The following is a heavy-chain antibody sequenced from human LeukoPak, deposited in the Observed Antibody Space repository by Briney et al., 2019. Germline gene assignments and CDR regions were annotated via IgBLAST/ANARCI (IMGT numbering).Heavy chain of an antibody. CDR1: GFTFSDYY. CDR2: ISHGGSSI. V-gene: IGHV3-11*04. Sequence: GGSLRLSCTASGFTFSDYYMSWIRQAPGKGLEWVSYISHGGSSISYADSLKGRFTVSRDNAKNSLYLQMNSLRAEDTAVYYCAREWGSIVTAMAPLDYWGQGTLVTVSS. CDR3: AREWGSIVTAMAPLDY. D-gene: IGHD2-21*02. J-gene: IGHJ4*02.